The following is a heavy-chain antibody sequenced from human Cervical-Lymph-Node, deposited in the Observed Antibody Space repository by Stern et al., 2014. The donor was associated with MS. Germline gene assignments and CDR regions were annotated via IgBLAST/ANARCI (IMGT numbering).Heavy chain of an antibody. V-gene: IGHV3-33*01. CDR2: IWYDGSSK. Sequence: VQLVESGGGVLQPGRSLRLSCAASGFTFSNYGMHWVRQAPGKGLEWVAVIWYDGSSKYYADSVKGLFTISRDNSKNTLYLQMNSLRVEDTAVYYCARPWGMDVWGQGTTVTVSS. J-gene: IGHJ6*02. CDR1: GFTFSNYG. CDR3: ARPWGMDV.